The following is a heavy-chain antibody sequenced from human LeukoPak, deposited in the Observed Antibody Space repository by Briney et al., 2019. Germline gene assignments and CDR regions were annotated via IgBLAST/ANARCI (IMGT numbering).Heavy chain of an antibody. J-gene: IGHJ6*02. V-gene: IGHV1-69*13. Sequence: GASVKVSCKASGGTFSSYAISWVRQAPGQGLEWMGGIIPIFGTANYAQKFQGRVTITADESTSTAYMELSSLRSEDTAVYYCARDSAVVTGLMMDVWGQGTTVTVSS. CDR3: ARDSAVVTGLMMDV. D-gene: IGHD4-23*01. CDR1: GGTFSSYA. CDR2: IIPIFGTA.